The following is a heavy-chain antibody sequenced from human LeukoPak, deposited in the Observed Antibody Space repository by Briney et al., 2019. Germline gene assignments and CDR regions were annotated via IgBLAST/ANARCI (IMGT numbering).Heavy chain of an antibody. D-gene: IGHD3-3*01. CDR3: AKDPGPYYDFWIDY. V-gene: IGHV3-74*01. Sequence: GGSLRLSCAASGFTFSRYWMHWVRQAPGKGLVWVSRINSDGSSTSYADSVRGRFTISRDNAKNTLNLQMNSLRAEDTAVYYCAKDPGPYYDFWIDYWGQGTLVTVSS. CDR2: INSDGSST. J-gene: IGHJ4*02. CDR1: GFTFSRYW.